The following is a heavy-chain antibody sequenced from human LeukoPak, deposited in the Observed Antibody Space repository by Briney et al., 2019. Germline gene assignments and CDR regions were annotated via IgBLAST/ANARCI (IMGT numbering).Heavy chain of an antibody. CDR3: ARDVALSTYHFDSSGLLDY. V-gene: IGHV3-48*04. Sequence: GGSLRLSCAASGFNFIGHNMNWVRQAPGKGLEWVSFVSISSGTIYYADSVKGRFRISRDNAKSSLDLEMNSLRAEDTAVYYCARDVALSTYHFDSSGLLDYWGQGTLVTVSS. CDR1: GFNFIGHN. J-gene: IGHJ4*02. CDR2: VSISSGTI. D-gene: IGHD3-22*01.